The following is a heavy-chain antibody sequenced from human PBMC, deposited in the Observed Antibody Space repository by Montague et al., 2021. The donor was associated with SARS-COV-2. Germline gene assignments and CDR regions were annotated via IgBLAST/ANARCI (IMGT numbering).Heavy chain of an antibody. J-gene: IGHJ4*02. Sequence: SLRLSCAASGFSFSGYAMNWVRQAPGKGLEWVAVISYDGSNKYYADSVKGRFTISRDNSKNTLYLQMNSLRAEDTAVYYCANVLDSYGFYLDYWGQGTLVTVSS. CDR1: GFSFSGYA. CDR3: ANVLDSYGFYLDY. V-gene: IGHV3-30*18. CDR2: ISYDGSNK. D-gene: IGHD5-18*01.